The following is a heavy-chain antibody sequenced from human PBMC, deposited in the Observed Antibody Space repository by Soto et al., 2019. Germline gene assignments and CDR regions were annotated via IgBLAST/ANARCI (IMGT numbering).Heavy chain of an antibody. CDR1: GGSISSSNW. J-gene: IGHJ4*02. D-gene: IGHD6-19*01. V-gene: IGHV4-4*02. Sequence: NPSETLSLTCAVSGGSISSSNWWSWVRQPPGKGLEWIGEIYHSGSTNYNPSLKSRVTISVDKSKNQFSLKLSSVTAADTAVYYCAKTRGYSSGWYEDYWGQGTLVTVSS. CDR3: AKTRGYSSGWYEDY. CDR2: IYHSGST.